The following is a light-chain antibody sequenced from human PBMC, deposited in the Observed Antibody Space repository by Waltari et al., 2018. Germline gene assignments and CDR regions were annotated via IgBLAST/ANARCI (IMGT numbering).Light chain of an antibody. CDR3: ASYTTSDSYV. CDR1: SSDVGAYNY. V-gene: IGLV2-14*03. Sequence: QSALTQPASVSGSPGQSITISCAGSSSDVGAYNYVSWYQQHPGKAPRLIIYDVSNRPSGVSNRFPGSRSGNTASLTISGLQAEDEADYYCASYTTSDSYVFGTGTEVTVL. J-gene: IGLJ1*01. CDR2: DVS.